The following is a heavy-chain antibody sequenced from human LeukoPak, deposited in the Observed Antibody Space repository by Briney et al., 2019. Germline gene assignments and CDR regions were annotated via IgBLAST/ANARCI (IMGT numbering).Heavy chain of an antibody. CDR3: ARALVVPAAIAYYYYGMDV. D-gene: IGHD2-2*02. J-gene: IGHJ6*02. CDR2: ISSSGSTM. Sequence: GGSLRLSCAASGFTFSDYYMSWIRQAPGKGLEWVSYISSSGSTMYYADSVKGRFTISRDNAKNSLYLQMNSLRAEDTAVYYCARALVVPAAIAYYYYGMDVWGQGTTVTVSS. CDR1: GFTFSDYY. V-gene: IGHV3-11*01.